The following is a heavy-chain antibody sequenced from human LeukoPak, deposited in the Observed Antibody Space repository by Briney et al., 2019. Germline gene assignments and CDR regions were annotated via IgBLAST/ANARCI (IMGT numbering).Heavy chain of an antibody. CDR2: IYYSGST. V-gene: IGHV4-59*11. CDR1: GGSISSHY. D-gene: IGHD6-19*01. Sequence: SETLSLTCTVSGGSISSHYWSWIRQPPGKGLEWIGYIYYSGSTNYTPSLKSRVTISVDTSKNQFSLKLSSVTAADTAVYYCARYSSGWYMEDWFDPWGQGTLVTVSS. CDR3: ARYSSGWYMEDWFDP. J-gene: IGHJ5*02.